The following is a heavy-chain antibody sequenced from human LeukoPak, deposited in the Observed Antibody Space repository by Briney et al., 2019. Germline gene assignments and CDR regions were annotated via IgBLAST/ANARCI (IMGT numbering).Heavy chain of an antibody. CDR1: GFTDSSNY. V-gene: IGHV3-66*01. J-gene: IGHJ5*02. Sequence: PGGSLRLSCADSGFTDSSNYMSWVRQAPGKELEWVSVIYSGGSTYYADSVKGRFTISRDNSKNTLYLQMNSLRAEDTAVYYCARIGAYEWQQLPSEWFAPWGQGTLVTVSS. CDR3: ARIGAYEWQQLPSEWFAP. D-gene: IGHD6-13*01. CDR2: IYSGGST.